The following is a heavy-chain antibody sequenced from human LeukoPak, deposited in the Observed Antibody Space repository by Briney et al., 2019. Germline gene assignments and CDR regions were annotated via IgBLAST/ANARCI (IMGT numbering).Heavy chain of an antibody. CDR1: GGSISSYY. CDR3: ARHRYSNYVWRFFDY. D-gene: IGHD4-11*01. CDR2: IYYSGST. Sequence: PSETLSLTCTVSGGSISSYYWSWIRQPPGKGLEWIGYIYYSGSTNYNPSLKSRVTISVDTSKNQFSLKLSSVTAADTAVYYCARHRYSNYVWRFFDYWGQGILVTVSS. J-gene: IGHJ4*02. V-gene: IGHV4-59*01.